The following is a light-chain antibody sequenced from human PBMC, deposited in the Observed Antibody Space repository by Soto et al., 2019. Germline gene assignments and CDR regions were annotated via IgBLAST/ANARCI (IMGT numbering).Light chain of an antibody. CDR3: QQYYSIPLT. Sequence: IVVTQSPCTLSLSPGERATLSCRASQSVSSSSLAWYQYRPGQAPRLLIYGTSGRATGIPDRFSGSGSGTDFTLTVSSLQAEDVAVYYCQQYYSIPLTFGGGTKVDIK. CDR1: QSVSSSS. V-gene: IGKV3-20*01. J-gene: IGKJ4*01. CDR2: GTS.